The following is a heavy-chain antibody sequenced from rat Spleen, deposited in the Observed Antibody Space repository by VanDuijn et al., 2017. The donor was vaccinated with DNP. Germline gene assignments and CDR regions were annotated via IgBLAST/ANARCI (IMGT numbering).Heavy chain of an antibody. CDR3: TTLMYTTDYAMDA. Sequence: EVQLVESGGGLVQPGRSLKLSCAASGFTFSDYNMAWVRQAPKKGLEWVATIIYDGSRTYYRDSVKGRFTISRDNAKSTLYLQMDSLRSEDTATYYCTTLMYTTDYAMDAWGQGTSVTVSS. CDR1: GFTFSDYN. V-gene: IGHV5S10*01. J-gene: IGHJ4*01. CDR2: IIYDGSRT. D-gene: IGHD1-6*01.